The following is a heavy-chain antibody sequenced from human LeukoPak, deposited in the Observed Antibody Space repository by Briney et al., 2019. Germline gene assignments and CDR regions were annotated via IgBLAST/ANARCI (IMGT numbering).Heavy chain of an antibody. CDR2: ISSSSSNYI. V-gene: IGHV3-21*05. J-gene: IGHJ4*02. D-gene: IGHD6-13*01. CDR3: TRDRSTYSSSWYLDY. CDR1: GFTVSSYS. Sequence: GGSLRLSCAASGFTVSSYSMNWVRQAPGKGLEWVSYISSSSSNYIYYADSVRGRFTISRDNAKNSLYLQMNSLRAEDTAVYYCTRDRSTYSSSWYLDYWGQGTLVTVSS.